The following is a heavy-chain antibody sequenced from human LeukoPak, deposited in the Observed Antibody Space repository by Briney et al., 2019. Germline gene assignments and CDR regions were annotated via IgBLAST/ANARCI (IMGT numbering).Heavy chain of an antibody. Sequence: GGSLRLSCAASGFTFSSYGMHWVRQAPGKGLEWVAVIWYDGSNKYYADSVKGRFTISRDNSKNTLYLQMNSLRAEDTAVYYCAKIRFLEEGVFDIWGQGTMVTVSS. CDR3: AKIRFLEEGVFDI. D-gene: IGHD3-3*01. V-gene: IGHV3-33*06. CDR2: IWYDGSNK. CDR1: GFTFSSYG. J-gene: IGHJ3*02.